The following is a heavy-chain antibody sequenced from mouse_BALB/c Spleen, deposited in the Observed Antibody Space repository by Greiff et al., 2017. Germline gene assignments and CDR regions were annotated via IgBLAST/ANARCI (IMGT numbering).Heavy chain of an antibody. J-gene: IGHJ4*01. CDR2: IRLKSNNYAT. CDR3: TRRGYYDAMDY. V-gene: IGHV6-6*02. Sequence: EVKLEESGGGLVQPGGSMKLSCVASGFTFSNYWMNWVRQSPEKGLEWVAEIRLKSNNYATHYAESVKGRFTISRDDSKSSVYLQMNNLRAEDTGIYYCTRRGYYDAMDYWGQGTSVTVSS. D-gene: IGHD2-2*01. CDR1: GFTFSNYW.